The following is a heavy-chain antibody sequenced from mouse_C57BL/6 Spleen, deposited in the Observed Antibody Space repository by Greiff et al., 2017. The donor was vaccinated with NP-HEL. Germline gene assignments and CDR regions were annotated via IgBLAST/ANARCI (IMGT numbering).Heavy chain of an antibody. V-gene: IGHV1-50*01. CDR3: ARGGGNWAWFAY. D-gene: IGHD4-1*01. CDR1: GYTFTSYW. J-gene: IGHJ3*01. Sequence: VQLQQPGAELVKPGASVKLSCKASGYTFTSYWMQWVKQRPGQGLEWIGEIDPSDSYTNYNQKFKGKATLTVDTSSSTAYMQLSSLTSEDSAVYYCARGGGNWAWFAYWGQGTLVTVSA. CDR2: IDPSDSYT.